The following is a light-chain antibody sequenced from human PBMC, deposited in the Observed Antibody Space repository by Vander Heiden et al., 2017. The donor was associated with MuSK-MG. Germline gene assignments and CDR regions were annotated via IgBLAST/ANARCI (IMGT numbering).Light chain of an antibody. CDR1: QSVLYTSNNKNY. CDR3: QQYYSPPFT. CDR2: WAS. V-gene: IGKV4-1*01. Sequence: DIMMTQSPDSLGVSLGERATINCQSRQSVLYTSNNKNYLAWYQQKPGQPPKLLIYWASTRQSGVPERFSGSGSGTDFTLTINNLQGEDVAVYSCQQYYSPPFTFGPGTTLDIK. J-gene: IGKJ3*01.